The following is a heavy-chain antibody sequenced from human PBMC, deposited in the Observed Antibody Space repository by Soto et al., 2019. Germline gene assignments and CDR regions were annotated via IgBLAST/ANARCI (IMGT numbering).Heavy chain of an antibody. Sequence: GSLRLSCAASGFTFSSHSMNWVRQAPGKGLVWVSSISSSSSYIYYADSVKGRFTISRDNAKNSLYLQMNSLRAEDTAVYSCARDSTYYYDSSGYLFDYWGQGTLVTVSS. D-gene: IGHD3-22*01. CDR3: ARDSTYYYDSSGYLFDY. J-gene: IGHJ4*02. CDR2: ISSSSSYI. V-gene: IGHV3-21*01. CDR1: GFTFSSHS.